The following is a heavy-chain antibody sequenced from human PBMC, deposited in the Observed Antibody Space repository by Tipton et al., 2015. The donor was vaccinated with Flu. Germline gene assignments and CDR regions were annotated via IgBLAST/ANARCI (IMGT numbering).Heavy chain of an antibody. Sequence: TLSLTCTVSGYSISSGYYWGWIRQPPGKGLEWIGSIYHSESTYYNPSLKSRVTISVDTSKNQFSLKLSSVTAADTAVYYCARGAGTTGWFDPWGQGTLVTVSS. CDR2: IYHSEST. CDR1: GYSISSGYY. CDR3: ARGAGTTGWFDP. D-gene: IGHD1-1*01. V-gene: IGHV4-38-2*02. J-gene: IGHJ5*02.